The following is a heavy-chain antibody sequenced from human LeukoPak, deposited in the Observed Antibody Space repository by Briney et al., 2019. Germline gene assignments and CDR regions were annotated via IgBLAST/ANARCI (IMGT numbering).Heavy chain of an antibody. CDR1: GFTFSSYW. D-gene: IGHD4-11*01. CDR3: ARDAERGFDYSNSLKY. CDR2: IKQDGSEK. Sequence: PGGSLRLSCAASGFTFSSYWMSWVRQAPGKGLEWVANIKQDGSEKYYVDSVKGRFTISRDNAKNSLYLQMNSLRGEDTAVYYCARDAERGFDYSNSLKYWGQGTLVTVSS. J-gene: IGHJ4*02. V-gene: IGHV3-7*01.